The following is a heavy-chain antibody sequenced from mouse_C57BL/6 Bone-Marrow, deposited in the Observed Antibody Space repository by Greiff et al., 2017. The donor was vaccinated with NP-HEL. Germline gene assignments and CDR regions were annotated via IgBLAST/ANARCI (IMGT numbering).Heavy chain of an antibody. D-gene: IGHD1-1*01. CDR1: GYAFTNYL. CDR2: INPGSGGT. Sequence: QVQLKESGAELVRPGTSVKVSCKASGYAFTNYLIEWVKQRPGQGLEWIGVINPGSGGTNYNEKFKGKATLTADKSSSTAYMQLSSLTSEDSAVYFCARSPITTVVAPMGYWGQGTSVTVSS. V-gene: IGHV1-54*01. J-gene: IGHJ4*01. CDR3: ARSPITTVVAPMGY.